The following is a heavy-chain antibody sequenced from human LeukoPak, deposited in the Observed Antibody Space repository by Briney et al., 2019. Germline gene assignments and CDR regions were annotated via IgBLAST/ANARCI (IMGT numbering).Heavy chain of an antibody. D-gene: IGHD2/OR15-2a*01. V-gene: IGHV4-4*02. Sequence: GSLRLSCAASGFTFSSYAMSWVRQPPGKGLEWIGEIHHSGSTNYNPSLKSRVTISVDKSKNQFSLKLSSVTAADTAVYYCARVFDTFFDYWGQGTLVTVSS. CDR1: GFTFSSYAM. CDR2: IHHSGST. J-gene: IGHJ4*02. CDR3: ARVFDTFFDY.